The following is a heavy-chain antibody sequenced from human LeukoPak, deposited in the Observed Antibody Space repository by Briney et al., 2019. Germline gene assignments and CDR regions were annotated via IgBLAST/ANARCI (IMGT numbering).Heavy chain of an antibody. D-gene: IGHD3-22*01. CDR3: ARRADSNDKRRLDY. CDR2: ITPSSADT. V-gene: IGHV3-23*01. J-gene: IGHJ4*02. CDR1: GFTFSSFV. Sequence: GSLRLSCATSGFTFSSFVMSWVRQAPGKGLEWVSTITPSSADTYYADSVKGRFTISRDNSKNTLYLQMNSLRAEDTALYYCARRADSNDKRRLDYWGQGTLVTVSS.